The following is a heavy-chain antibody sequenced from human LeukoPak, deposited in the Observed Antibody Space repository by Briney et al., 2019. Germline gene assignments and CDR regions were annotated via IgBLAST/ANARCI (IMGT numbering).Heavy chain of an antibody. J-gene: IGHJ4*02. CDR2: IYHSGST. Sequence: SETLSLTCTVSGGSISSYYWSWIRQPPGKGLEWIGYIYHSGSTYYNPSLKSRVTISVDRSKNQFSLKLSSVTAADTAVYYCARAGGYYGSGSLFDYWGQGTLVTVSS. CDR1: GGSISSYY. CDR3: ARAGGYYGSGSLFDY. D-gene: IGHD3-10*01. V-gene: IGHV4-59*12.